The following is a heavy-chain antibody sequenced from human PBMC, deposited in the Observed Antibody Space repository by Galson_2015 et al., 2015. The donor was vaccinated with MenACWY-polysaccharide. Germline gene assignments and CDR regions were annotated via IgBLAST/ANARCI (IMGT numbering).Heavy chain of an antibody. D-gene: IGHD3/OR15-3a*01. CDR2: IFPDDSDT. Sequence: QSGAEVKKPGESLQISCKGSGYIFSNYWVGWVRQIPGKGLEWMGVIFPDDSDTTYGPSFQGQVTISVDESINTAYLQWSSLKASNTAIYYCARHYREAASWNFLDNAFDIWGQGTMVAVSS. CDR1: GYIFSNYW. CDR3: ARHYREAASWNFLDNAFDI. J-gene: IGHJ3*02. V-gene: IGHV5-51*01.